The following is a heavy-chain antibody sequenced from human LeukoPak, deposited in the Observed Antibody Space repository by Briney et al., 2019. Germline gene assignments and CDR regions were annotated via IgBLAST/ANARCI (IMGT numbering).Heavy chain of an antibody. CDR2: ISYDGSNN. J-gene: IGHJ4*02. CDR1: GFTFSSYG. CDR3: AKSGYNRFDY. V-gene: IGHV3-30*18. D-gene: IGHD5-24*01. Sequence: GRSLRLSCAASGFTFSSYGMHWVRQAPGKELEWVAVISYDGSNNYYADSVKGRFTISRDNSKNTLYLQMNSLRAEDTAVYYCAKSGYNRFDYWGQGTLVTVSS.